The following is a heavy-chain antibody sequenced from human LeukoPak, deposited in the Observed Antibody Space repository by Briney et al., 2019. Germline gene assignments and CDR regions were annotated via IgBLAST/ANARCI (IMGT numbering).Heavy chain of an antibody. Sequence: ASVKVSCKASGYTFTGYYMHWVRQAPGQGLEWMGWISAYNGNTNYAQKLQGRVTMTTDTSTSTAYMELRSLRSDDTAVYYCARLVASYNWFDPWGQGTLVTVSS. CDR1: GYTFTGYY. V-gene: IGHV1-18*01. CDR3: ARLVASYNWFDP. J-gene: IGHJ5*02. D-gene: IGHD2-15*01. CDR2: ISAYNGNT.